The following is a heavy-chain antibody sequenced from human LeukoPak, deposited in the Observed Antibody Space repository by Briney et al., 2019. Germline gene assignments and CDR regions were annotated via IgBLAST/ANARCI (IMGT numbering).Heavy chain of an antibody. Sequence: GGSLRLSCAASGFTFSSYAMSWVRQAPGKGLEGVSAISGSGGSTYYADSVKGRFTISSDNSKNTLYLQMTSLRAEDTAVYYCAKDHMIVVVLGAFDIWGQGTMVTVSS. CDR1: GFTFSSYA. D-gene: IGHD3-22*01. CDR2: ISGSGGST. J-gene: IGHJ3*02. V-gene: IGHV3-23*01. CDR3: AKDHMIVVVLGAFDI.